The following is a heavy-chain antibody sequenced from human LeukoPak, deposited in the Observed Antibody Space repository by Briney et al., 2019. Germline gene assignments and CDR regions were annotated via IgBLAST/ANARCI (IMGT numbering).Heavy chain of an antibody. D-gene: IGHD6-19*01. CDR2: INHSGST. CDR3: ARGFAVAGTNNWFDP. Sequence: SETLSLTCAVYGGSFSGYYWSWIRQPPGKGLEWIGEINHSGSTNYNPSLKSRVTISVDTSKNQFSLKLSSVTAADTAVYYCARGFAVAGTNNWFDPWGQGTLVTVSA. CDR1: GGSFSGYY. J-gene: IGHJ5*02. V-gene: IGHV4-34*01.